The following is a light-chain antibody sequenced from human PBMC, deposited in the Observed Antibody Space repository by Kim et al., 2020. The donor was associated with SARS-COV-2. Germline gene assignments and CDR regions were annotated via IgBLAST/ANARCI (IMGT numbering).Light chain of an antibody. CDR3: QQYNISPWT. J-gene: IGKJ1*01. V-gene: IGKV3D-20*02. Sequence: SLAPGESATLSCKASQLTATYLAWYQHRPGQAPRLLIYDVSTRASGVPDRFSGRGSGTEFTLTISRVEAEDFAVYYCQQYNISPWTFGPGTKLEI. CDR2: DVS. CDR1: QLTATY.